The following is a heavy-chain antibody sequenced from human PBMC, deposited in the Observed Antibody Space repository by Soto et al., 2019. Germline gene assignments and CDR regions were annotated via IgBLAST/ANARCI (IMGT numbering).Heavy chain of an antibody. V-gene: IGHV3-21*01. D-gene: IGHD5-12*01. CDR1: GFTFSSYS. J-gene: IGHJ5*02. Sequence: GGSLRLSCAASGFTFSSYSMNWVRQAPGKGLEWVSSISSSSSYIYYADSVKGRFTISRDNAKNSLYLQMNSLRAEDTAVYYCARELYSGYDLFDPWGQGTLVTVSS. CDR3: ARELYSGYDLFDP. CDR2: ISSSSSYI.